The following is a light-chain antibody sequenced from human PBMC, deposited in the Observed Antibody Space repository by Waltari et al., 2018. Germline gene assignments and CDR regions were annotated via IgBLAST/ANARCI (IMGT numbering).Light chain of an antibody. CDR3: QAWDSSTVV. V-gene: IGLV3-1*01. CDR2: HVR. J-gene: IGLJ2*01. Sequence: SYELTQPPSVSVSPGQTASITCTGDKLGDKYVSWYQLKPGQSPVLVLYHVRHRPSGIPERSSVSNSGNTATLTISGTQAMDEADYYCQAWDSSTVVFGGGTKLTVL. CDR1: KLGDKY.